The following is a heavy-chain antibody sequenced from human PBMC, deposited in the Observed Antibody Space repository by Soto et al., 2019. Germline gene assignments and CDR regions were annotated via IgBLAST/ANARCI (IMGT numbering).Heavy chain of an antibody. J-gene: IGHJ4*02. CDR2: ISCSGGST. D-gene: IGHD1-26*01. V-gene: IGHV3-23*01. CDR3: AKVQGGSYYYFDY. Sequence: EVQLLEAGGGLGQPGGSLRLSCAASGFTFSSYAMSWVRQAPGKGLEWVAGISCSGGSTYDADSVQGRFTISTDNSKNTLYMQMNSLRAEDTAVYYCAKVQGGSYYYFDYWGQGTLVTVSS. CDR1: GFTFSSYA.